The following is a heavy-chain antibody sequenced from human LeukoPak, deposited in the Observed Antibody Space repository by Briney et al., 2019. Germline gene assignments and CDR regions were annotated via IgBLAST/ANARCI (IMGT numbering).Heavy chain of an antibody. CDR2: INHSGST. D-gene: IGHD2-2*01. V-gene: IGHV4-34*01. CDR3: AIHIVVVPAAKKKNWFDP. J-gene: IGHJ5*02. Sequence: SETLSLTCAVYGGSFSGYYWSWIRQPPGKGLEWIGEINHSGSTNYNPSLKSRVTISVDTTKNQFSLKLSSVTAADTAVYYCAIHIVVVPAAKKKNWFDPWGQGTLVTVAS. CDR1: GGSFSGYY.